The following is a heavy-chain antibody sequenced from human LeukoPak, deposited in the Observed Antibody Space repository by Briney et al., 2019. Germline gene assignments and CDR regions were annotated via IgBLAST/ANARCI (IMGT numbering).Heavy chain of an antibody. CDR3: ARDRGYSYGRIFDY. J-gene: IGHJ4*02. CDR1: GFIFDDYG. Sequence: GGSLRLSCEASGFIFDDYGMSWVRQAPGKGLEWVSGINWNGGSTGYADSVKGRFTISRDNAKNSLYLRMNSLRAEDTALYYCARDRGYSYGRIFDYWGQGTLVTVSS. CDR2: INWNGGST. D-gene: IGHD5-18*01. V-gene: IGHV3-20*04.